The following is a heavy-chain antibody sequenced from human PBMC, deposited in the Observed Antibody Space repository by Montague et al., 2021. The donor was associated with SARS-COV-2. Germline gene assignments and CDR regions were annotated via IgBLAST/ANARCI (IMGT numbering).Heavy chain of an antibody. D-gene: IGHD1-26*01. CDR1: GGSISSYY. CDR2: IYYSGST. V-gene: IGHV4-59*01. J-gene: IGHJ6*02. Sequence: SETLSLTCTVSGGSISSYYWSWIRQPPGKGLEWIGYIYYSGSTNYNPSLKSRVTISVDTSKNQFSLRLNSVTAADTAVYYCARHPPGYRYFSSLDFWGQGTPVTVSS. CDR3: ARHPPGYRYFSSLDF.